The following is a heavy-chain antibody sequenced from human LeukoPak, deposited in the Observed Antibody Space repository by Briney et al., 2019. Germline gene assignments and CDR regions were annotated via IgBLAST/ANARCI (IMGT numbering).Heavy chain of an antibody. Sequence: PSETLSLTCAVYGGSFSGYYWSWIRQPPGKGLEWIGEINHSGSTNYNPSLKSRVTISVDTSKNQFSLKLSSVTAADTAVYYCAGLDYYDSGSTYWGQGTLVTVSS. D-gene: IGHD3-22*01. CDR1: GGSFSGYY. CDR2: INHSGST. CDR3: AGLDYYDSGSTY. J-gene: IGHJ4*02. V-gene: IGHV4-34*01.